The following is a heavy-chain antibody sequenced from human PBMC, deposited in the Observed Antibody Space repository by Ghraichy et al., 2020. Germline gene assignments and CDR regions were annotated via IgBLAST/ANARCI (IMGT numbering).Heavy chain of an antibody. CDR1: GFTFNSYS. D-gene: IGHD1-7*01. J-gene: IGHJ4*02. Sequence: GGSLRLSCAASGFTFNSYSMNWVRQAPGKGLEWVSYISSSTSIIYYADSVRGRFTISRDNAKNSLFLQMNSLRDEDTAVYYCARGQSWNYPHYFDYWGQGTLVTVSS. CDR3: ARGQSWNYPHYFDY. CDR2: ISSSTSII. V-gene: IGHV3-48*02.